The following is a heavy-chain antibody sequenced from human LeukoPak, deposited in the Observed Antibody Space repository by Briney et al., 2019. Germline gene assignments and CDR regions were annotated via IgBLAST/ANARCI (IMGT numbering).Heavy chain of an antibody. Sequence: GGSLRLSCAASGFTFTTYAMSWVRQAPGKGLEWVSGISGLGDNTYYVDSVKGRFTISRDNSKNTLNLQMNSLRAEDTAVYYCAKDEREYSSGWYEGFDYWGQGTLVTVSS. J-gene: IGHJ4*02. CDR1: GFTFTTYA. CDR3: AKDEREYSSGWYEGFDY. D-gene: IGHD6-19*01. V-gene: IGHV3-23*01. CDR2: ISGLGDNT.